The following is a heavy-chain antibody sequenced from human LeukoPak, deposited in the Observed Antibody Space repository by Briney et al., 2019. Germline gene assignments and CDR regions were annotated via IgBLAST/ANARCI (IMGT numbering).Heavy chain of an antibody. Sequence: SGPTLVKPTQTLTLTCTFSGFSLSTSGVGVGWIRQPPGKALEWLALIYWNDDKRYSPSLKSRLTITKDTSKNQVVLTMTNMDPVDTATYYCAHRINWGHAFDIWGQGTMVTVSS. CDR3: AHRINWGHAFDI. J-gene: IGHJ3*02. CDR2: IYWNDDK. V-gene: IGHV2-5*01. D-gene: IGHD7-27*01. CDR1: GFSLSTSGVG.